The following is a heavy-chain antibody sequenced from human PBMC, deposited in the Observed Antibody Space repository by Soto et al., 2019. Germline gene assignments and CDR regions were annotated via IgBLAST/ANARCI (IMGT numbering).Heavy chain of an antibody. D-gene: IGHD3-22*01. Sequence: EVQLVESGGGLVQPGGSLRLSCAASGFTVSSNYMSWVRQAPGKGLEWVSVIYSGGSTYYADSVTGRFTISRDNSKNTLYLQMNSLRAEDTAVYYCARASRNYYDSSGYLYYFDYWGQGTLVTVSS. V-gene: IGHV3-66*01. CDR1: GFTVSSNY. CDR3: ARASRNYYDSSGYLYYFDY. CDR2: IYSGGST. J-gene: IGHJ4*02.